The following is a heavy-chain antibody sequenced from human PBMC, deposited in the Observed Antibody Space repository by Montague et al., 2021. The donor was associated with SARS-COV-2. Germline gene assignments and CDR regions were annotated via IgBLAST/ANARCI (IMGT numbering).Heavy chain of an antibody. CDR2: ISYSGST. D-gene: IGHD3-22*01. CDR3: ARGGGYYNYGLDV. V-gene: IGHV4-61*01. J-gene: IGHJ6*02. CDR1: GASVRSGNSY. Sequence: SETLSLTCTVSGASVRSGNSYWNWTRQPPGKGLEWIGYISYSGSTNYSPSLKSRVTISLDTSKNQFSLKVTSVTAADTAVYYCARGGGYYNYGLDVWGPGTTVTVSS.